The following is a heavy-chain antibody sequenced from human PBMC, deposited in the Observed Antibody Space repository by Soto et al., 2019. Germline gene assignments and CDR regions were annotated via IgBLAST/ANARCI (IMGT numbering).Heavy chain of an antibody. J-gene: IGHJ4*01. Sequence: FSGFSIRTKEVGVGWIRQPPGKALEWLALIYWDDDKRYSTSLKSRLTITKDTSKNQVVLTMTNMDPVDSATFYFAHLVGDTIGYLDYWGQGTPVPVSS. CDR1: GFSIRTKEVG. CDR3: AHLVGDTIGYLDY. D-gene: IGHD2-15*01. V-gene: IGHV2-5*02. CDR2: IYWDDDK.